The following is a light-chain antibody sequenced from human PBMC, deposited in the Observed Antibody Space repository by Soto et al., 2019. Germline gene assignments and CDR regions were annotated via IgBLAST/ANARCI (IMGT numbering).Light chain of an antibody. CDR3: QQYSSSPLT. CDR2: GAS. CDR1: QSVRSNE. V-gene: IGKV3-20*01. Sequence: EIVLTQSPGTLSLSPGERATLSCRASQSVRSNELAWYQQKPGQAPRLLIYGASSRATAIPDRVSGSGSGTDFTLTISILEPDDFAVYYCQQYSSSPLTFGGGTKVEFK. J-gene: IGKJ4*01.